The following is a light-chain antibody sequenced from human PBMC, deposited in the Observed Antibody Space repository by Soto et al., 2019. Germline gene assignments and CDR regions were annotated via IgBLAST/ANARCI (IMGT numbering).Light chain of an antibody. Sequence: ASQSVRDNLAWYQQKPGQAPRLLIYGASTRATGIPARFSFIGSGTHFTLTFSLLQSEDFPVHSSKLYTNLLLTFPGGTKLDIK. CDR2: GAS. CDR3: KLYTNLLLT. J-gene: IGKJ4*01. V-gene: IGKV3D-15*01. CDR1: QSVRDN.